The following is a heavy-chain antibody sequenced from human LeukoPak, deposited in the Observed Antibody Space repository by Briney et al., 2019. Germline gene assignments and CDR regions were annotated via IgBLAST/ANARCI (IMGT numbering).Heavy chain of an antibody. J-gene: IGHJ4*02. Sequence: ASVTVSFKASGYTFNIYYMHWVRQAPGQGLERLGIINPSGGSTSYAQKFQGRVTMTRDTSASTVYMELSSLRSEDTAVYYCARDHYGGNPPHYWGQGTLVTVSS. CDR3: ARDHYGGNPPHY. CDR2: INPSGGST. V-gene: IGHV1-46*02. D-gene: IGHD4-23*01. CDR1: GYTFNIYY.